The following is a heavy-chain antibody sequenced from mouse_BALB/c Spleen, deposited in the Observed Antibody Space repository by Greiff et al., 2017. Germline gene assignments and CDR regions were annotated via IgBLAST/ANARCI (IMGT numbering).Heavy chain of an antibody. CDR2: ISYSGST. Sequence: DVQLQESGPGLVKPSQSLSLTCTVTGYSITSDYAWNWIRQFPGNKLEWMGYISYSGSTSYNPSLKSRISITRDTSKNQFFLQLNSVTTEDTATYYCARWLLYAMDYWGQGTSVTVSS. D-gene: IGHD2-3*01. V-gene: IGHV3-2*02. CDR1: GYSITSDYA. CDR3: ARWLLYAMDY. J-gene: IGHJ4*01.